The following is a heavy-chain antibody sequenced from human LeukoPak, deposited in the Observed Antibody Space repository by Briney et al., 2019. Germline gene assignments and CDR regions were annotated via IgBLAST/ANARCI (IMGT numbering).Heavy chain of an antibody. CDR2: IWYDGSNE. Sequence: GGSLRLSCAASGFTFRSYGIHWVRQAPGKGLEWLAVIWYDGSNEYYADSVKGRFTISRDNSKNTLYLQMNSLRAEDTAVYFCARDGRDFGSGSPILDPWGQGTMVTVSS. D-gene: IGHD3-10*01. J-gene: IGHJ5*02. CDR1: GFTFRSYG. V-gene: IGHV3-33*01. CDR3: ARDGRDFGSGSPILDP.